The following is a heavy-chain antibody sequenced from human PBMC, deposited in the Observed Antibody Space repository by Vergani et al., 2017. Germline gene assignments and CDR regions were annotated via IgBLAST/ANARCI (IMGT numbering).Heavy chain of an antibody. CDR1: GFTFSSYA. V-gene: IGHV3-23*01. J-gene: IGHJ4*02. CDR3: AKAGYDSSGYYQYYFDY. D-gene: IGHD3-22*01. CDR2: ISGIGGST. Sequence: EVQLLESGGGLVQPGGSLRLSCAASGFTFSSYAMSWVRQAPGKGLEWVSVISGIGGSTYYADSVEGRFTISRDNSKNTLYLQMNSLRAEDTAVYYCAKAGYDSSGYYQYYFDYWGQGTLVTVSS.